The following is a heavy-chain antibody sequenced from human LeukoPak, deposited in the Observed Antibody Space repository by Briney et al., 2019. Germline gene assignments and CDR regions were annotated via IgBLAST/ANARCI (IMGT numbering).Heavy chain of an antibody. J-gene: IGHJ6*02. CDR3: ARMYSSGWSDYYYYYGMDV. CDR1: GDSFSSNSAA. D-gene: IGHD6-19*01. V-gene: IGHV6-1*01. Sequence: SQTLSLTCAISGDSFSSNSAAWNWIRQSPSRGLEWLGRTYYRSKWYNDYAVSVKSRITIKPDTSKNQFSLQLNSVTPEDTAVYYCARMYSSGWSDYYYYYGMDVWGQGTTVTVSS. CDR2: TYYRSKWYN.